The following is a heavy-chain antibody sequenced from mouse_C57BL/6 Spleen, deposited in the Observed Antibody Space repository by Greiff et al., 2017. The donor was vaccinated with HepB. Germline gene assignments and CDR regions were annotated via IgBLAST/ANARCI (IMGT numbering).Heavy chain of an antibody. CDR1: GFTFTDYY. D-gene: IGHD2-4*01. J-gene: IGHJ4*01. Sequence: EVQWVESGGGLVQPGGSLSLSCAASGFTFTDYYMSWVRQPPGKALEWLGFIRNKANGYTTEYSASVKGRFTISRDNSQSILYLQMNALRAEDSATYYCARYGYDYDRNAMDYWGQGTSVTVSS. CDR2: IRNKANGYTT. V-gene: IGHV7-3*01. CDR3: ARYGYDYDRNAMDY.